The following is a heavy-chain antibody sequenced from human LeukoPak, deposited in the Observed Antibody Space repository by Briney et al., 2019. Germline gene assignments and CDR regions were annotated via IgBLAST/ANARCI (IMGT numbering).Heavy chain of an antibody. CDR1: GYTFTSYD. V-gene: IGHV1-8*01. J-gene: IGHJ6*03. CDR3: ARGGAVAGTDYYYYMDV. CDR2: MNPNSGNT. D-gene: IGHD6-19*01. Sequence: ASVKVSCKASGYTFTSYDINWVRQATGQGHEWMGWMNPNSGNTGYAQKFQGRGTMTRNTSISTAYMELSSLRSEDTAVYYCARGGAVAGTDYYYYMDVWGKGTTVTVSS.